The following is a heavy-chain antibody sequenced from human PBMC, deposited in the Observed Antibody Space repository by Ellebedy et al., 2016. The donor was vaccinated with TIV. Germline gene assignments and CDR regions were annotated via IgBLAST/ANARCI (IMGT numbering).Heavy chain of an antibody. CDR2: IYYSGST. CDR1: GGSISSYY. V-gene: IGHV4-59*08. D-gene: IGHD3-3*01. J-gene: IGHJ6*02. Sequence: MPSETLSLTCTVSGGSISSYYWSWIRQPPGKGLEWIGYIYYSGSTNYNPSLKSRVTISVDTSKNQFSLKLSSVTAADTAVYYCARGPPLDALRFLEWLPYGMDVWGQGTTVTVSS. CDR3: ARGPPLDALRFLEWLPYGMDV.